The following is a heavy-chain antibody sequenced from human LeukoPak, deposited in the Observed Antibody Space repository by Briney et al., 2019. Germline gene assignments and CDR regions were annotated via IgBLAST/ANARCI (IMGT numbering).Heavy chain of an antibody. Sequence: SVKVSCKASGGTFSSYAISWVRQAPGQGLEWMGRIIPILGIANYAQKFQGRVTITADKSTSSAYMELSSLRSEDTAVYYCARGGLRGALLPHWGQGTLVTVSS. CDR3: ARGGLRGALLPH. J-gene: IGHJ1*01. CDR2: IIPILGIA. CDR1: GGTFSSYA. V-gene: IGHV1-69*04. D-gene: IGHD3-16*01.